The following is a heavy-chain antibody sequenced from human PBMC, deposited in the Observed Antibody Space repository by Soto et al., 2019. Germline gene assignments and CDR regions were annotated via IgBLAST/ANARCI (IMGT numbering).Heavy chain of an antibody. CDR1: GFTFSSYW. CDR2: INSDGSST. D-gene: IGHD4-17*01. Sequence: EVQLVESGGGLVQPGGSLRLSCAASGFTFSSYWMHWVRQAPGKGLVWVSRINSDGSSTSYADSVKGRFTISRDNAKNTLYLQMNSLRAEDTAVYYCARGHGDYPDPNVDYWGQGTLVTVSS. J-gene: IGHJ4*02. CDR3: ARGHGDYPDPNVDY. V-gene: IGHV3-74*01.